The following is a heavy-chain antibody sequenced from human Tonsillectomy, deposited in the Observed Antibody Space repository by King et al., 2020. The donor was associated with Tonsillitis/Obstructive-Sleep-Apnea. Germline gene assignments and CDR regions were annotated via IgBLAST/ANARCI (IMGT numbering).Heavy chain of an antibody. D-gene: IGHD2-2*01. J-gene: IGHJ6*03. CDR2: INWNGGST. CDR3: ARLHCSSTSCRSDHYYYYMDV. CDR1: GFTFDDYG. V-gene: IGHV3-20*01. Sequence: VQLVESGGGVVRPGGSLRLSCAASGFTFDDYGMSWVRQAPGKGLEWGSGINWNGGSTGYADSVKGRFTISRDNAKNSLYLQMNSLRAEDTALYHCARLHCSSTSCRSDHYYYYMDVWGKGTTVTVSS.